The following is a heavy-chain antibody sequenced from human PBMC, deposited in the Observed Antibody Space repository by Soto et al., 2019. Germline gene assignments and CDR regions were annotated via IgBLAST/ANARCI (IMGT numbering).Heavy chain of an antibody. CDR1: GFTFRNYN. Sequence: GTLRISCAASGFTFRNYNMNWVRQAPGKGLEWDSHISIGGTTIDYEDSVKGRFTISRDNAENSLYLQMNSLGAEDTALYYCVRDQFYYYDIFGRPLNGFAICGQGTMVTVSS. V-gene: IGHV3-48*01. CDR3: VRDQFYYYDIFGRPLNGFAI. D-gene: IGHD3-22*01. J-gene: IGHJ3*02. CDR2: ISIGGTTI.